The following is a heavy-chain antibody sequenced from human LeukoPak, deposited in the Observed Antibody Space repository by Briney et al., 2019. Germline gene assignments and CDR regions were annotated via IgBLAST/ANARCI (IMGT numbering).Heavy chain of an antibody. D-gene: IGHD4-17*01. V-gene: IGHV3-7*01. J-gene: IGHJ4*02. CDR3: VRMGRYGDYDY. Sequence: GGSLRLSCAASGFTFSSYWMSWVRQAPGKGLEWVANIKQDGNEKYYVDSVKGRFTISRDNAKDSLYLQMNSLRAEDTAVYYCVRMGRYGDYDYWGQGTLVTVSS. CDR1: GFTFSSYW. CDR2: IKQDGNEK.